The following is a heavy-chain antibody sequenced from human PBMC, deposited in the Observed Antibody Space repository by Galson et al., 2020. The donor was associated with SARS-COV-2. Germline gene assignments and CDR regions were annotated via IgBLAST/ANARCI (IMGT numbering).Heavy chain of an antibody. CDR2: IYWDDDK. D-gene: IGHD3-22*01. V-gene: IGHV2-5*02. CDR3: AHRDSMTDAFDI. CDR1: GFSLSTSGVG. J-gene: IGHJ3*02. Sequence: SGPTLVKPTQTLTLTCTFSGFSLSTSGVGVGWIRQSPGKALEWLALIYWDDDKRYSPSLKSRLTITKDTSKNQVVLTMTNMDPVDTATYYCAHRDSMTDAFDIWGQGTMVTVSS.